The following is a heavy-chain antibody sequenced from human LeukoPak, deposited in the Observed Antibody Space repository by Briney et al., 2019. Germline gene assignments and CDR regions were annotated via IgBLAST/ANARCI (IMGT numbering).Heavy chain of an antibody. CDR2: ISSSSSYI. CDR3: ARAAGGSGSFDY. D-gene: IGHD3-10*01. J-gene: IGHJ4*02. CDR1: GFTLSSYT. Sequence: KPGGSLRLSCAASGFTLSSYTMNWVRQAPGKGLEWVSSISSSSSYIYYADSVKGRFTISRDNAKNSLYLQMNSLRAEDTAVYYCARAAGGSGSFDYWGQGSLVTVSS. V-gene: IGHV3-21*01.